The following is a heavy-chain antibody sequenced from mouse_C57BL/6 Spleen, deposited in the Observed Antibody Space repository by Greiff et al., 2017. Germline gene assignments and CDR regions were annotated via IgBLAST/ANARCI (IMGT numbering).Heavy chain of an antibody. CDR3: ARTGNYEFAY. V-gene: IGHV5-17*01. Sequence: EVHLVESGGGLVKPGGSLKLSCAASGFTFSDYGMHWVRQAPETGLEWVAYISSGSSTIYYADTVKGRFTISRDNAKNTLFLQMTSLRSEDTAMYYCARTGNYEFAYWGQGTLVTVSA. CDR1: GFTFSDYG. D-gene: IGHD2-1*01. J-gene: IGHJ3*01. CDR2: ISSGSSTI.